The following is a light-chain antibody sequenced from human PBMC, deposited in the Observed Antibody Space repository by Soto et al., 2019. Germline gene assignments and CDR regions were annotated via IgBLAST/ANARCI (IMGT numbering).Light chain of an antibody. CDR2: GNS. V-gene: IGLV1-40*01. CDR1: SSNIGAGYH. Sequence: QSVLTQPPSVSGAPGQRVTISCTGSSSNIGAGYHVHWYQHLPGTAPKLLIYGNSNRPSGVPDRFTGSKSGTSASLAITGLQAEDEGDYDCQSYDSTLSGWVFGGGTKVTVL. J-gene: IGLJ3*02. CDR3: QSYDSTLSGWV.